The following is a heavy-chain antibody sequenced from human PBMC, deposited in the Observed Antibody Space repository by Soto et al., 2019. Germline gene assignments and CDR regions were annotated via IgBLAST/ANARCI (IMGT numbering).Heavy chain of an antibody. D-gene: IGHD2-8*01. CDR2: ISGGGGRI. Sequence: GSLRLSCAASGFTFSTYAMSWVRQAPGKGLEWVSAISGGGGRIYYADSVQGRFTISRDNSKNTLYLQMNSLRAEDTAVYYCATPHRESPVFFDMVPTFKYQFVFWGQGTLVPVSS. CDR3: ATPHRESPVFFDMVPTFKYQFVF. V-gene: IGHV3-23*01. J-gene: IGHJ1*01. CDR1: GFTFSTYA.